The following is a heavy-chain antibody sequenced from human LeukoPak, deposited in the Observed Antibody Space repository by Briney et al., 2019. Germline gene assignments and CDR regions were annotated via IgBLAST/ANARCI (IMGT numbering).Heavy chain of an antibody. CDR2: IYHSGRT. V-gene: IGHV4-38-2*02. Sequence: SETLSLTCTVSGYSISSGYYWGWIRQPPGEGLEWIGCIYHSGRTYYNPSLKSRVTISVDTSKNQFSLKLSSVTAADTAVYYCARETTIFDYWGQGTLVTVSS. CDR3: ARETTIFDY. CDR1: GYSISSGYY. D-gene: IGHD5-12*01. J-gene: IGHJ4*02.